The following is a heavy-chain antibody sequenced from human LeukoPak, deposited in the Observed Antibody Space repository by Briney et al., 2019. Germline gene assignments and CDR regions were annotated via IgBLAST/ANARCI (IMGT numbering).Heavy chain of an antibody. J-gene: IGHJ3*02. CDR3: ARGTYSGSYYYGDAFDI. Sequence: PSETLTLTCTVSGGSISSSSYYWGWIRPPPGKGLEWIGSSYYSGSTYYNPSLKSRVTISVDTSKNQFSLKLSSVTAADTAVYYCARGTYSGSYYYGDAFDIWGQGTMVTVSS. CDR1: GGSISSSSYY. V-gene: IGHV4-39*07. D-gene: IGHD1-26*01. CDR2: SYYSGST.